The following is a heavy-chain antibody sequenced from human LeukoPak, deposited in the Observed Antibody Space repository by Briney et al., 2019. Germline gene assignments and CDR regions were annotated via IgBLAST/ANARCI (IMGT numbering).Heavy chain of an antibody. J-gene: IGHJ2*01. Sequence: GASVKVSCKASGYTFTNYGISWVRQAPGQGLEWMGWISAYNGYTNHAQKVQGRVTMTTDTSTSTAYMELRSLRSDDTAVYYCARITMVRGVIFDWYFDLWGRGTLVTVSS. CDR1: GYTFTNYG. CDR2: ISAYNGYT. D-gene: IGHD3-10*01. V-gene: IGHV1-18*01. CDR3: ARITMVRGVIFDWYFDL.